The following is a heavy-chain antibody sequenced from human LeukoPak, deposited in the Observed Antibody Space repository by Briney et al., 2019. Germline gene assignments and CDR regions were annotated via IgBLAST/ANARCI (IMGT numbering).Heavy chain of an antibody. J-gene: IGHJ4*02. CDR1: GFTFSSNA. CDR3: ARAIRTTTGPLFDY. Sequence: PGGSLRLSCAASGFTFSSNAMSWVRQAPGKGLEWVSVIYSGGSTYYADSVKGRFTISRDNSKNTLYLQMNSLRAEDTAVYYCARAIRTTTGPLFDYWGQGTLVTVSS. CDR2: IYSGGST. V-gene: IGHV3-53*01. D-gene: IGHD1-1*01.